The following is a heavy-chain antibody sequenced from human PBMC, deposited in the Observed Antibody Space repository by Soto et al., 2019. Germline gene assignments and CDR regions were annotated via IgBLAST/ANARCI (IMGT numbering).Heavy chain of an antibody. Sequence: GGSLRLSCAASGFTFDDYAMHWVRQAPGKGLEWVSGISWNSGSIGYADSVKGRFTISRDNAKNSLYLQMNSLRAEDTALYYCAKDMGNCISTSCYEGGMDVWGQGTTVTVSS. V-gene: IGHV3-9*01. J-gene: IGHJ6*02. CDR2: ISWNSGSI. CDR3: AKDMGNCISTSCYEGGMDV. D-gene: IGHD2-2*01. CDR1: GFTFDDYA.